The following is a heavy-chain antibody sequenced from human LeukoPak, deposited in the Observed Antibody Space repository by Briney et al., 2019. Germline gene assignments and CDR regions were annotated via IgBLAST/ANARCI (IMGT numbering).Heavy chain of an antibody. CDR3: AREEGQSLGF. CDR2: VIPIFGTA. D-gene: IGHD3-16*01. Sequence: ASVKVSCKASGGTFSSYAISWGRQAPGQGLEWMGGVIPIFGTANYAQTFQGRVTITADESTSTAYMELSSLRSEDTAVYYCAREEGQSLGFWGQGTLVTVSS. CDR1: GGTFSSYA. V-gene: IGHV1-69*13. J-gene: IGHJ4*02.